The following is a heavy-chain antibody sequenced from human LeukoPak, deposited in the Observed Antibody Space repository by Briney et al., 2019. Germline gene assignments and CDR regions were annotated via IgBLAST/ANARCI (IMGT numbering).Heavy chain of an antibody. J-gene: IGHJ6*03. CDR2: ISSSGSTI. CDR3: ARAASSSWYYMDV. Sequence: PGGSLRLSCAASGFTFSDYYMGWIRQAPGKGLEWVSYISSSGSTIYYADSVKGRFAISRDNAKNSLYLQMNSLRAEDTAVYYCARAASSSWYYMDVWGKGTTVTVSS. V-gene: IGHV3-11*04. D-gene: IGHD6-13*01. CDR1: GFTFSDYY.